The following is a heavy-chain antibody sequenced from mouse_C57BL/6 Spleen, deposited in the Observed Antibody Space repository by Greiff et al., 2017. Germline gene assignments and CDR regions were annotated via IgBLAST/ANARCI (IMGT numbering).Heavy chain of an antibody. CDR3: AREQTGSWFAY. D-gene: IGHD4-1*01. Sequence: HVQLQQSGPELVKPGASVKISCKASGYAFSSSWMNWVKQRPGKGLEWIGRIYPGDGDTNYNGKFKGKATLTADKSSSTAYMQLSSLTSEDSAVYFCAREQTGSWFAYWGQGTLVTVSA. CDR2: IYPGDGDT. J-gene: IGHJ3*01. V-gene: IGHV1-82*01. CDR1: GYAFSSSW.